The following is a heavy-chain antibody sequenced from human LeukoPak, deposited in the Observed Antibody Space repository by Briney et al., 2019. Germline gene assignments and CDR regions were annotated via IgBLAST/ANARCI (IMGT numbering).Heavy chain of an antibody. CDR1: GGSFSGYC. CDR2: INHSGST. CDR3: ARGHRDYYGSGNFRGYYYYYYMDV. J-gene: IGHJ6*03. D-gene: IGHD3-10*01. V-gene: IGHV4-34*01. Sequence: SETLSLTCAVYGGSFSGYCWSWIRQPPGKGLEWIGEINHSGSTNYNPSLKSRVTISVDTSKNQFSLKLSSVTAADTAVYYCARGHRDYYGSGNFRGYYYYYYMDVWGKGTTVTVSS.